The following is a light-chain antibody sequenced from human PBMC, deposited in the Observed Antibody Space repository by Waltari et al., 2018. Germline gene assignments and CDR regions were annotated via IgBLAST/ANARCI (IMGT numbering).Light chain of an antibody. V-gene: IGLV1-40*01. J-gene: IGLJ3*02. CDR1: DSNLAHFR. CDR3: QSYDNSLRGSVL. Sequence: HSVLTQAPSVSGAPGQRVTNPCPGGDSNLAHFRFNCYQHLPGRATHLLIYENTNRPSGVPDRFSGSKSGTSASLAIEGLQPEDEGDYYCQSYDNSLRGSVLFGGGTKVTV. CDR2: ENT.